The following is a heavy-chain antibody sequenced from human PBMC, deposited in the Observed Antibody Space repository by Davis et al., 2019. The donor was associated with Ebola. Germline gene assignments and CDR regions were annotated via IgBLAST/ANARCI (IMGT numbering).Heavy chain of an antibody. CDR3: ARDGQQQLLVDTWFDP. J-gene: IGHJ5*02. D-gene: IGHD6-13*01. V-gene: IGHV1-2*06. Sequence: AASVKVSCKASGYTFTGYYMHWVRQAPGQGLEWMGRINPNSGATKYVQKFQGRVTMTTDSSINTVYMELASLRSDDTAVYYCARDGQQQLLVDTWFDPWGQGTLVTVSS. CDR2: INPNSGAT. CDR1: GYTFTGYY.